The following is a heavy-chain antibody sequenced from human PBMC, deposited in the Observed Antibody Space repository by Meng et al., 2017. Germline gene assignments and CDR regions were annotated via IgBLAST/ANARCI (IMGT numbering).Heavy chain of an antibody. CDR3: ARGFSVGYDSSGYYYVPPYFDY. V-gene: IGHV4-4*07. Sequence: SETLSLTCTVSGGSIISYYWSWIRQPAGKGLEWIGRIYTSGSTNYNPSLKSRVTMSVDTSKNQFSLMLSSVTAADTAVYYCARGFSVGYDSSGYYYVPPYFDYWGQGTLVTVSS. J-gene: IGHJ4*02. CDR2: IYTSGST. CDR1: GGSIISYY. D-gene: IGHD3-22*01.